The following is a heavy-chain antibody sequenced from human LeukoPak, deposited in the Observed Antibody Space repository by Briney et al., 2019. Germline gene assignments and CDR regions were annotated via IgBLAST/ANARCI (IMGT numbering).Heavy chain of an antibody. Sequence: GGSLRLSCAASGFTFSSYAMHWVRQAPGKGLEWVAVISYDGSNKYYADSVKGRFTISRDNSKNTLYLQMNSLRAEDTAVYYCARVTIAVAGSLGDYWGQGTLVTVSS. CDR1: GFTFSSYA. CDR2: ISYDGSNK. V-gene: IGHV3-30*04. D-gene: IGHD6-19*01. CDR3: ARVTIAVAGSLGDY. J-gene: IGHJ4*02.